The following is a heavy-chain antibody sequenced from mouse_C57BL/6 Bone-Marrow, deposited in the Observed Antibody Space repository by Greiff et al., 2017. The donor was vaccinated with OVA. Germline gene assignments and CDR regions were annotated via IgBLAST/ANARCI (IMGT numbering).Heavy chain of an antibody. CDR2: IDPENGDT. J-gene: IGHJ3*01. D-gene: IGHD1-1*01. Sequence: EVQLQQSGAELVRPGASVKLSCTASGFTIKDDYMHWVKQRPEQGLEWIGWIDPENGDTEYASKFQGKATITADTSSNTAYLQLSRLTSEDTAVYYCTRGSPCADWGQGTLVTVSA. CDR1: GFTIKDDY. V-gene: IGHV14-4*01. CDR3: TRGSPCAD.